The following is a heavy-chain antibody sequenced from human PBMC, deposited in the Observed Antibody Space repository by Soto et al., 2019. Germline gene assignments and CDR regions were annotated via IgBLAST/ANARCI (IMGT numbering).Heavy chain of an antibody. Sequence: ASVKVSCKASGYTFTSYAMPWVRQAPGQRLEWMGWINAGNGNTKYSQKFQGRVTITRDTSASTAYMELSSLRSEDTAVYYCARDEYCSSTSCYPDYYYYGMDVWGQGTTVTVSS. CDR1: GYTFTSYA. D-gene: IGHD2-2*01. CDR3: ARDEYCSSTSCYPDYYYYGMDV. V-gene: IGHV1-3*01. CDR2: INAGNGNT. J-gene: IGHJ6*02.